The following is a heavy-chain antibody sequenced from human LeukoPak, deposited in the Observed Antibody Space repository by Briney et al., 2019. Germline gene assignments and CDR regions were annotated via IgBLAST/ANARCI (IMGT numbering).Heavy chain of an antibody. J-gene: IGHJ6*02. CDR2: INHSGST. CDR1: GGSFSGYY. Sequence: TSETLSLTCAVYGGSFSGYYWSWIRQPPGKGLEWIGEINHSGSTNYNPSLKSRVTISVDTSKNQFSLKLSSVTAADTAVYYCARGGGYDFWSGYQTSYYGMDVWGQGTTVTVSS. D-gene: IGHD3-3*01. V-gene: IGHV4-34*01. CDR3: ARGGGYDFWSGYQTSYYGMDV.